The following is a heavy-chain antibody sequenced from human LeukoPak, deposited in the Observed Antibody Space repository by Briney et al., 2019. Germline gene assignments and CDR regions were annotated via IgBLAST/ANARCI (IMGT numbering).Heavy chain of an antibody. CDR3: ARLTQLARGRY. V-gene: IGHV3-7*03. CDR1: GFTFSSYG. J-gene: IGHJ4*02. D-gene: IGHD6-6*01. CDR2: IKQDGSEK. Sequence: PGGSLRLSCAASGFTFSSYGMSWVRQAPGKGLEWVANIKQDGSEKYYVDSVKGRFTVSRDNAENSLYLQMSSLRAEDTAVYYCARLTQLARGRYRGQGTLVTVSS.